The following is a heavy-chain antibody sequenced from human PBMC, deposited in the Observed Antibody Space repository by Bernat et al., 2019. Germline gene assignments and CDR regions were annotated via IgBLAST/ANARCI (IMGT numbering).Heavy chain of an antibody. CDR3: ARHRTGYSSFWGYGMDV. CDR2: IYYSGST. CDR1: GGSISSYY. D-gene: IGHD5-18*01. J-gene: IGHJ6*02. V-gene: IGHV4-59*08. Sequence: QVQLQESGPGLVKPSETLSLTCTVSGGSISSYYWSWIRQPPGKGLEWIGYIYYSGSTNYNPSLKSRVTISVDTSKNQFSLKLSSVTDADTAVYYCARHRTGYSSFWGYGMDVCGQGTTVTVSS.